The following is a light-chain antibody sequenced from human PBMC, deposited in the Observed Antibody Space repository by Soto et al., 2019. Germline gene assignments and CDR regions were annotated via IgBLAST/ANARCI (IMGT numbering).Light chain of an antibody. CDR2: GAS. Sequence: DIQMTQSPSTLSGSVGDRVTITCRASQTISSWLAWYQQKPGKAPTTLIYGASNLAKGVPSRFSGSVSGTDGTFTISSLKNEDIATYYCQQYDNITITFGQGTRLEIK. CDR1: QTISSW. CDR3: QQYDNITIT. J-gene: IGKJ5*01. V-gene: IGKV1-5*01.